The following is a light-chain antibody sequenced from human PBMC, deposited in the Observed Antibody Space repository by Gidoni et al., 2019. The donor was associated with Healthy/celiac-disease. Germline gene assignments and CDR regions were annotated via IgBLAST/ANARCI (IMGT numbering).Light chain of an antibody. CDR2: GAS. CDR3: QQYNNWPRVT. Sequence: EIVMTQSPATLSVSPGARATLSCRASQSVSSNLAWYQQKPGQAPRLLIYGASTRATGIPARFSGSGSGTEFTLTISSLQSEDFAVYYCQQYNNWPRVTFGPXTKVDIK. V-gene: IGKV3-15*01. CDR1: QSVSSN. J-gene: IGKJ3*01.